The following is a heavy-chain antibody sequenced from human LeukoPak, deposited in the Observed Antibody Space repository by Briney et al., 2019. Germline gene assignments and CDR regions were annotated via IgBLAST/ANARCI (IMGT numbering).Heavy chain of an antibody. D-gene: IGHD4-17*01. CDR2: IYPGDSDT. CDR3: AWGRDYVDNHFDY. V-gene: IGHV5-51*01. Sequence: GESLKISRQGSGLSFNSYLICWVRQMPGTGLGWMGIIYPGDSDTRYNTSFQGQVTISADKSISTAYLQWSSLNVSDTAMYYCAWGRDYVDNHFDYWGQGTLVTVSS. J-gene: IGHJ4*02. CDR1: GLSFNSYL.